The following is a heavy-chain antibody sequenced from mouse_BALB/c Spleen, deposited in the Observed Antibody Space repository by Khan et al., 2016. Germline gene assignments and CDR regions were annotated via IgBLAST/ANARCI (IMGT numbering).Heavy chain of an antibody. CDR1: GYTFTSYN. D-gene: IGHD2-1*01. J-gene: IGHJ4*01. V-gene: IGHV1S135*01. CDR3: ASDLLWYAMDY. Sequence: VQLQQSGPELVKPGASVKVSCKASGYTFTSYNMYWVKQSHGKNLEWIGYIDPYNGSTSYNQKFKGQATLTVDKSSSTAYMHLNSLTSEDAAVYYCASDLLWYAMDYWGQGTSVTVSS. CDR2: IDPYNGST.